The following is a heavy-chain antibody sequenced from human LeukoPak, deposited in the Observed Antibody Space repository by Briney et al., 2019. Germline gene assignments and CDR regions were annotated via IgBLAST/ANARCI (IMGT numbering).Heavy chain of an antibody. V-gene: IGHV3-30*04. CDR1: GFTFSSYA. CDR3: ARGGWNWDY. Sequence: GESLRLSCAASGFTFSSYAMHWVRQAPGKGLEWVAVISYDGSNKYYADSVKGRFTISRDNSKNTLYLQMNSLRAEDTAVYYCARGGWNWDYWGQGTLVTVSS. J-gene: IGHJ4*02. D-gene: IGHD1-7*01. CDR2: ISYDGSNK.